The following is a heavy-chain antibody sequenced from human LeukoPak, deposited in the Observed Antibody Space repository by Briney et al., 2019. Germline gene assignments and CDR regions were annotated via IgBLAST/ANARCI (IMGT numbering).Heavy chain of an antibody. CDR1: GYTFTGYY. Sequence: GASVKVSCKASGYTFTGYYMDWVRQAPGRGLEWMGWINPNSGGTNYAQKFQGRVTMTRDTSISTAYMELSRLRSDDTAVYYCARDKDLLWFGELLTHAFDIWGQGTMVTVSS. CDR2: INPNSGGT. J-gene: IGHJ3*02. CDR3: ARDKDLLWFGELLTHAFDI. V-gene: IGHV1-2*02. D-gene: IGHD3-10*01.